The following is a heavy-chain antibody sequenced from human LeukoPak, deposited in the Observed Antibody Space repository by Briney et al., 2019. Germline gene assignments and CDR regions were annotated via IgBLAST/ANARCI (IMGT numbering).Heavy chain of an antibody. Sequence: SQTLSLTCAISGDSVSSNSAAWNWIRQSPSRGLEWLGRTYYGPKWYNDYGLSVKSRITINADTSKNQFSLQLNSVTPEDTAVYYCARGKWNHYGMDVWGQGTTVTVSS. J-gene: IGHJ6*02. CDR1: GDSVSSNSAA. D-gene: IGHD1-1*01. V-gene: IGHV6-1*01. CDR3: ARGKWNHYGMDV. CDR2: TYYGPKWYN.